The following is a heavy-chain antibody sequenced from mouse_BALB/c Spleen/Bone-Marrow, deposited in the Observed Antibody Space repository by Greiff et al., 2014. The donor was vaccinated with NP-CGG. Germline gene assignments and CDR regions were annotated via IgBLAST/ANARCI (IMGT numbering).Heavy chain of an antibody. J-gene: IGHJ4*01. CDR3: AIYYGNYYAMDY. Sequence: EVQLQESGAELVKPGASVKLSCTASGFNIKDTYMHWVKQRPEQGLEWIGRIDPANGNTKYDPKFQGKATIAADTSSNTAYLQLSSLTSEDTAVYYCAIYYGNYYAMDYWGQGTSVTVSS. V-gene: IGHV14-3*02. CDR2: IDPANGNT. CDR1: GFNIKDTY. D-gene: IGHD2-1*01.